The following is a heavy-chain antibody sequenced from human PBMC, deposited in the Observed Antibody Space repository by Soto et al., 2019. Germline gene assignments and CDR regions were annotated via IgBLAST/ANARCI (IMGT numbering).Heavy chain of an antibody. CDR1: GGSISSYY. CDR2: IYYSGST. CDR3: ASSPCGGDCYSFVPGTYYYYGMDV. V-gene: IGHV4-59*01. D-gene: IGHD2-21*02. Sequence: PSETLSLTCTVSGGSISSYYWSWIRQPPGKGLEWIGYIYYSGSTNYNPSLKSRVTISVDTSKNQFSLKLSSVTAADTAVYYCASSPCGGDCYSFVPGTYYYYGMDVWGQGTTVTVPS. J-gene: IGHJ6*02.